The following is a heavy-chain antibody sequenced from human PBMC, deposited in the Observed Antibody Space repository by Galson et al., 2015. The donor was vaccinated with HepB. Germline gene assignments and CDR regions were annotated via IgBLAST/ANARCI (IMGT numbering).Heavy chain of an antibody. D-gene: IGHD2-2*02. V-gene: IGHV7-4-1*02. CDR3: ARDRPATAIEDYYYGMDV. CDR2: INTNTGNP. Sequence: VKVSCKASGYTFTSYAMNWVRQAPGQGLEWMGWINTNTGNPTYAQDFTGRFVFSLDTSVSTAYLQISSLKAEDTAVYYCARDRPATAIEDYYYGMDVWGQGTTVTVSS. CDR1: GYTFTSYA. J-gene: IGHJ6*02.